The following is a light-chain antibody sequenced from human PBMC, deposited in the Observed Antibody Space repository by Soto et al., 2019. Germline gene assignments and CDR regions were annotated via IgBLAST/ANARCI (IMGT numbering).Light chain of an antibody. CDR3: QQYNNWPLT. CDR1: QSVGSN. V-gene: IGKV3-15*01. Sequence: EIVMTQSPATLSVSAGERATLSCRASQSVGSNLAWYQQKPGQAPRLLIYGASTRATGIPARFSGSGSGTEFTLTISSLQSEDFAVYHCQQYNNWPLTFGGGTKVDIK. J-gene: IGKJ4*01. CDR2: GAS.